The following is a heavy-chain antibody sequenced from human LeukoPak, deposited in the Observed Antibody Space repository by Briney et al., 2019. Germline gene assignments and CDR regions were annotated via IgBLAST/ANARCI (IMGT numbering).Heavy chain of an antibody. D-gene: IGHD6-19*01. Sequence: GRSLRLSCAASGFTFSSYGMHWVRQAPGKGLEWVAVISYDGSNKYYADSVKGRFTISRDNSKNTLYLQMNSLRAEDTAVYYCAKDWVAVAGFFDYWGQGTLFTVSS. CDR2: ISYDGSNK. CDR3: AKDWVAVAGFFDY. V-gene: IGHV3-30*18. J-gene: IGHJ4*02. CDR1: GFTFSSYG.